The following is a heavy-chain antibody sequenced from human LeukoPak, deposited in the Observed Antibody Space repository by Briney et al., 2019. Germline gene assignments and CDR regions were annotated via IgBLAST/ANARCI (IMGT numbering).Heavy chain of an antibody. CDR2: IIPILGIA. CDR3: ARMPCSGGSCYPDY. V-gene: IGHV1-69*02. CDR1: GGTFSSYT. D-gene: IGHD2-15*01. J-gene: IGHJ4*02. Sequence: SVKVSCKASGGTFSSYTISWVRQAPGQGLEWMGRIIPILGIANYAQKFQGRVTITADKSTSTAYMELSSLRSEDTAVYYCARMPCSGGSCYPDYWGQGTLVTVSS.